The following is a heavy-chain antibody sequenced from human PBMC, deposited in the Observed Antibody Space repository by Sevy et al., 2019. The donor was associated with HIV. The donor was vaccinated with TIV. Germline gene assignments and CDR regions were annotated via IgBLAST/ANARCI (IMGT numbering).Heavy chain of an antibody. D-gene: IGHD3-22*01. J-gene: IGHJ4*02. CDR1: GFTFSSYA. Sequence: GGSLRLSCAASGFTFSSYAMHWVRQAPGKGLEWVAVISYDGSNKYYADSVKGRFTISRENSKNTLYLQKNSLRAEDRAVYYCARNSGGRMIVVVITYFDYWGQGTLVTVSS. V-gene: IGHV3-30-3*01. CDR3: ARNSGGRMIVVVITYFDY. CDR2: ISYDGSNK.